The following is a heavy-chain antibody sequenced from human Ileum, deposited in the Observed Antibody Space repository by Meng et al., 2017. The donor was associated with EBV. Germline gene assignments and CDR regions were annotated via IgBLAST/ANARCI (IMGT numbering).Heavy chain of an antibody. D-gene: IGHD4-23*01. CDR1: GGSFNDYY. CDR2: IDQSGYT. Sequence: QGRPQQWGTGPVKPSEPLSLTCAVYGGSFNDYYWTWLRQPPGKGLEWIGEIDQSGYTKFNPSLSSRATISRDTSNNQFSLRLNSVTAADTALYYCARYGRCNGNSFYCFDPWGQGTLVTVSS. J-gene: IGHJ5*02. CDR3: ARYGRCNGNSFYCFDP. V-gene: IGHV4-34*01.